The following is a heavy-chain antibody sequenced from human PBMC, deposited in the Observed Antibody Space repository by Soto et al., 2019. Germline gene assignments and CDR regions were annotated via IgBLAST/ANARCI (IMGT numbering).Heavy chain of an antibody. J-gene: IGHJ5*02. CDR3: AREAGPDRWFDP. CDR2: ISTSGTT. Sequence: QVQLQESGPGLVEPSETLSLTCTVSGASISSYFWTWIRQPAGKGLDWIGRISTSGTTNYNPSLKCPVTMSVDTSKNHFSLNLSSVTAADTAVYYCAREAGPDRWFDPWGQGTLVTVSS. CDR1: GASISSYF. D-gene: IGHD6-19*01. V-gene: IGHV4-4*07.